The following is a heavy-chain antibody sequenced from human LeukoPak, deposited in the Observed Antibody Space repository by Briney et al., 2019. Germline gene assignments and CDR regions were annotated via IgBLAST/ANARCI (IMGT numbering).Heavy chain of an antibody. J-gene: IGHJ6*03. Sequence: SETLSLTCTVSGDSITIYYWSWIRQPPGKGLEWIGYIYYSGSTNYNPSLKSRVTISVDTSKNQFSLKLSSVTAADTAVYYCARGTVGYYDSSGYYRYYYYYYYMDVWGKGTTVTVSS. CDR3: ARGTVGYYDSSGYYRYYYYYYYMDV. CDR1: GDSITIYY. D-gene: IGHD3-22*01. CDR2: IYYSGST. V-gene: IGHV4-59*01.